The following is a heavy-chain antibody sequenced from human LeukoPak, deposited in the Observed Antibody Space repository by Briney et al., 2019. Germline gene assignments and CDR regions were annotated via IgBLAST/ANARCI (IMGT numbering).Heavy chain of an antibody. Sequence: GASVKVSCKASGYTFTGYYMHWVRQTPGQGLEWMGWINPNRGGTNYAQKFQGRVTMTRDTSISTAYMELSRLRSDDTAVYFCARASGSYYDFDYWGQGTLVTVSS. CDR3: ARASGSYYDFDY. CDR1: GYTFTGYY. V-gene: IGHV1-2*02. CDR2: INPNRGGT. D-gene: IGHD1-26*01. J-gene: IGHJ4*02.